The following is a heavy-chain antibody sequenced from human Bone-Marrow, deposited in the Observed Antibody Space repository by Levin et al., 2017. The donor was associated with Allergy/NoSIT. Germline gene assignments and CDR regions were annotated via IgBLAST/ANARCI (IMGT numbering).Heavy chain of an antibody. V-gene: IGHV3-73*01. CDR3: SSTKTTYYDHIWGSYRDDAFDI. CDR1: GFTFGGST. J-gene: IGHJ3*02. D-gene: IGHD3-16*02. CDR2: ITRRDDIYET. Sequence: PGGSLRLSCAASGFTFGGSTIHWVRQASGKGLEWVGRITRRDDIYETTLAASVTGRFTISRDDSGRTAYLQMNSLRADDSAVYYCSSTKTTYYDHIWGSYRDDAFDIWGQGTMVTVSS.